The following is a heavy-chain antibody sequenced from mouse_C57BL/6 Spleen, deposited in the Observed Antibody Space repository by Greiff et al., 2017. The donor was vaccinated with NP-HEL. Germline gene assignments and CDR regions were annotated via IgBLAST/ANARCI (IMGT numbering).Heavy chain of an antibody. CDR3: TRRGYDYDGAWFGY. CDR1: GFTFSDAW. CDR2: IRNKANNHAT. J-gene: IGHJ3*01. Sequence: EVKLMESGGGLVQPGGSMKLSCAASGFTFSDAWMDWVRQSPEEGLEWVAEIRNKANNHATDYAGSVKGRFTISRDDSKSCVYLQMNSLRAEDTGIYYCTRRGYDYDGAWFGYWGQGTLVTVSA. D-gene: IGHD2-4*01. V-gene: IGHV6-6*01.